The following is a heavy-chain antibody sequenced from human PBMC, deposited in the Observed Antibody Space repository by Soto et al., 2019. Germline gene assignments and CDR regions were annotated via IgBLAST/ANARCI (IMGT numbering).Heavy chain of an antibody. CDR3: ARRYYYDSSGILAVGDY. Sequence: QVQLVQSGAEVKKPGASVKVSCKASGYTFTSYGISWVRQAPGQGLVWMGWISAYNGNTNYAQKLQGRVTMTTDTSTSTAYMELRSLRSDDTAVYYCARRYYYDSSGILAVGDYWGQGTLVTVSS. V-gene: IGHV1-18*01. J-gene: IGHJ4*02. D-gene: IGHD3-22*01. CDR2: ISAYNGNT. CDR1: GYTFTSYG.